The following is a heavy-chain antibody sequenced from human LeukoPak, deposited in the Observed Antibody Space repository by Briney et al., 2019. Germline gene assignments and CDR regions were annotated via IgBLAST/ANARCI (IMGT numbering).Heavy chain of an antibody. D-gene: IGHD6-13*01. CDR2: IYSGGSA. V-gene: IGHV3-53*01. CDR3: ARGSGRSSWFPIFDH. CDR1: GFTVSSNY. J-gene: IGHJ4*02. Sequence: GGSLRLSCAASGFTVSSNYMSWVRQAPGKGLEWVSVIYSGGSAYYADSVKGRFTVSRDSSKNTLFLQMNSLRAEDTAVYYCARGSGRSSWFPIFDHWGQGTLVTVSS.